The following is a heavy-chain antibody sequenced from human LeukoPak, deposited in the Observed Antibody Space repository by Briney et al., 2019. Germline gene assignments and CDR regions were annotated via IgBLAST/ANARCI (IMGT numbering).Heavy chain of an antibody. CDR3: ARLEDSSGYYGFPDY. CDR2: IYYSGST. CDR1: GGSISSYY. D-gene: IGHD3-22*01. Sequence: SETLSLTCTVSGGSISSYYWSWIRQPPGKGLEWIGYIYYSGSTNYNPSLKSRVTISVDTSKNQFSLKLSSVTAADTAVYYCARLEDSSGYYGFPDYWGQGTLVTVSP. J-gene: IGHJ4*02. V-gene: IGHV4-59*01.